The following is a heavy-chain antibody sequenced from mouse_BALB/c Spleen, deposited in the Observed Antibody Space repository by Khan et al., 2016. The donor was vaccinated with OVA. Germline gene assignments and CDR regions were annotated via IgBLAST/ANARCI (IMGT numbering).Heavy chain of an antibody. Sequence: QVQLKQSGAELMKPGASVKISCKVTGYSFRSYWMEWVKQRPGHGLEWIGEILPGTGSTNYNEKFKGKATFTADPSSNTAYMQLSSLSSEDSAVYYCARPYYADYWGQGTTLTVSS. J-gene: IGHJ2*01. CDR1: GYSFRSYW. V-gene: IGHV1-9*01. CDR3: ARPYYADY. CDR2: ILPGTGST. D-gene: IGHD1-1*01.